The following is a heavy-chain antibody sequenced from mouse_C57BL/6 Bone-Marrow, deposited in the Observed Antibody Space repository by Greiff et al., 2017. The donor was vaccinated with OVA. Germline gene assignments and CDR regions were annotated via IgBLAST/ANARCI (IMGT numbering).Heavy chain of an antibody. Sequence: QVQLQQSGPELVKPGASVKISCKASGYTFTSYWMHWVKQRPGQGLEWIGEIDPSDSYTNYNQKFKGKSTLTVDKSSSTAYMQLSSLTSEDSAVYYCARSGSSYPAWFAYWGQGTLVTVSA. J-gene: IGHJ3*01. CDR2: IDPSDSYT. CDR3: ARSGSSYPAWFAY. D-gene: IGHD1-1*01. V-gene: IGHV1-69*01. CDR1: GYTFTSYW.